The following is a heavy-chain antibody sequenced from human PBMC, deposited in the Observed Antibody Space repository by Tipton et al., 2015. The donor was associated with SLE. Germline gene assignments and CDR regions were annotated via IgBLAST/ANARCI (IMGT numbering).Heavy chain of an antibody. Sequence: SLRLSCAASGFTFSSYAMSWVRQAPGKGLEWVSSISSSSSYIYYADSVKGRFTISRENAKNSLYLQMNSLRAGDTAVYYCARGGRDPPHWYFDLWGRGTLVTVSS. CDR2: ISSSSSYI. CDR1: GFTFSSYA. CDR3: ARGGRDPPHWYFDL. J-gene: IGHJ2*01. V-gene: IGHV3-21*01.